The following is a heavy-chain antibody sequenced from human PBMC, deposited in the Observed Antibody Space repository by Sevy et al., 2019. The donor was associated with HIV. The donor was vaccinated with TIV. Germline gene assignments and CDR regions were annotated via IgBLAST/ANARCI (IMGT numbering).Heavy chain of an antibody. CDR2: ISSRSGTI. D-gene: IGHD1-1*01. CDR1: GITLSNYG. J-gene: IGHJ4*02. CDR3: ARGGYPRPFDY. V-gene: IGHV3-48*01. Sequence: GGSLRLSCAASGITLSNYGVNWVRQAPGKGLERVSYISSRSGTIYYADSVKGRFTISRDNAKNTLSLQMNSLRAEDTAVYYCARGGYPRPFDYWRQGTLVTVSS.